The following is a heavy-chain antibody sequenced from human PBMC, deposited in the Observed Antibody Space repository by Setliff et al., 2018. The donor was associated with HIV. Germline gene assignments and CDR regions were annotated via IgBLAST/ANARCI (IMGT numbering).Heavy chain of an antibody. D-gene: IGHD1-26*01. CDR3: ARGKGGLVGPAEFDY. V-gene: IGHV4-34*01. J-gene: IGHJ4*02. CDR1: GGSFSGYH. Sequence: LSLTCAVYGGSFSGYHWNWIRQFPGKGLKWIGEINHTGNTQYNPSLKSRVTMSEETSKNQFSLKLKSVTAADTAIYFCARGKGGLVGPAEFDYWGPGTLVTVSS. CDR2: INHTGNT.